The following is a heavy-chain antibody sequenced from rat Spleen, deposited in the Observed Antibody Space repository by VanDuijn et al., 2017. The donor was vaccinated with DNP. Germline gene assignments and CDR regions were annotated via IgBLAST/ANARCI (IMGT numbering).Heavy chain of an antibody. CDR2: ISTGGGNT. D-gene: IGHD4-3*01. V-gene: IGHV5S14*01. J-gene: IGHJ3*01. CDR1: GFTFSNYG. Sequence: EVQLVESGGGLVQPGRSLKLSCAASGFTFSNYGMAWVRQTPTKGLAWVASISTGGGNTYYRDSVKGRFTISRDNAKSTQYLQMDSLRSEDTATYYCARPPYNSGSGGWFAYWGQGTLVTVSS. CDR3: ARPPYNSGSGGWFAY.